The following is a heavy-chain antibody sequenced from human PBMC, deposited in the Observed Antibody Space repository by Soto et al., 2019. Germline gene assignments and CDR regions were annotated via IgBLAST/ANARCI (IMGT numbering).Heavy chain of an antibody. CDR3: ATTGPIDYGGSFDY. V-gene: IGHV3-23*01. CDR1: GFTFSSYA. J-gene: IGHJ4*02. Sequence: PGGSLRLSCSASGFTFSSYAMSWVRQAPGKGLEWVSAISGSGGSTYYADSVKGRFTISRDNSKNTLYLQMNSLRAEDTAVYYCATTGPIDYGGSFDYWGQGTLVTVSS. CDR2: ISGSGGST. D-gene: IGHD4-17*01.